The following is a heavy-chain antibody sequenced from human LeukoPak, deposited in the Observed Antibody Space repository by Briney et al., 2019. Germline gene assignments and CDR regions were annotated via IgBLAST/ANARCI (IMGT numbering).Heavy chain of an antibody. V-gene: IGHV5-51*01. Sequence: GESLKIACKSSGFSFTTYWIGWVRQMPGKGLEWMGIIYPGDSTTRSSPSFQGQVTMSVDKYIDTAYLHWSSLKASDSAMYYCVRRGIGARGLSNWLDPWGQGTLVTVSS. D-gene: IGHD6-6*01. CDR3: VRRGIGARGLSNWLDP. CDR1: GFSFTTYW. J-gene: IGHJ5*02. CDR2: IYPGDSTT.